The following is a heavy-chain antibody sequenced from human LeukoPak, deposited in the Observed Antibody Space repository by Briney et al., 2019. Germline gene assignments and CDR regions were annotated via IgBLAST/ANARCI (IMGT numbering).Heavy chain of an antibody. Sequence: GGSLRLSCAASGFTFSSYGMHWVRQTPGKGLEWVAFIRSDGSSKYYADSVKGRFTISRDNSKKALYLQINSLRAEDTAVYYCAKEDRYGSVYWGQGTLVTVSP. V-gene: IGHV3-30*02. J-gene: IGHJ4*02. D-gene: IGHD5-18*01. CDR2: IRSDGSSK. CDR1: GFTFSSYG. CDR3: AKEDRYGSVY.